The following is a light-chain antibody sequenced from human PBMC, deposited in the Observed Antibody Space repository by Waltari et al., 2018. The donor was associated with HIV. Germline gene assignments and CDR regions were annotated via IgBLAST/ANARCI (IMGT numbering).Light chain of an antibody. CDR3: ATWDDSLNAWV. CDR1: SSNIGSNT. CDR2: SNN. J-gene: IGLJ3*02. V-gene: IGLV1-44*01. Sequence: QSVLTQPPSASGTPGQRVTISCSGSSSNIGSNTVNWYQLLPGTAPKLLIYSNNQLPSGVPDRFSGSKSGPSASLAISGLQSEDEADYYCATWDDSLNAWVFGGGTKLTVL.